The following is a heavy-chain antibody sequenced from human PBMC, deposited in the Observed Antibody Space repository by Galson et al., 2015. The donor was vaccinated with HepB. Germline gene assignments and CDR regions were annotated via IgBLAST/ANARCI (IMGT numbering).Heavy chain of an antibody. V-gene: IGHV4-34*01. Sequence: QVQLQESGPGLVKPSETLSLTCAVYGGSFSGYYWSWIRQPPGKGLEWIGEINHSGSTNYNPSLKSRVTISVDTSKNQFSLKLSSVTAADTAVYYCARGLEYQLLFGNWFDPWGQGTLVTVSS. D-gene: IGHD2-2*01. CDR2: INHSGST. J-gene: IGHJ5*02. CDR1: GGSFSGYY. CDR3: ARGLEYQLLFGNWFDP.